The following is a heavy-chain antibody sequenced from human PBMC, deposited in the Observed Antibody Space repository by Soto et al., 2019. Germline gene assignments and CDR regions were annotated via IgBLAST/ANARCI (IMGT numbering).Heavy chain of an antibody. CDR1: GGSISSYY. Sequence: TLSLTCTVSGGSISSYYWSWIRQPPGKGLEWIGYIYYSGSTNYNPSLKSRVTISVDTSKNQFSLKLSSVTAADTAVYYCARGGKVLRFLEWLSEYNWFDPWGQGTLVTVSS. V-gene: IGHV4-59*01. CDR3: ARGGKVLRFLEWLSEYNWFDP. CDR2: IYYSGST. J-gene: IGHJ5*02. D-gene: IGHD3-3*01.